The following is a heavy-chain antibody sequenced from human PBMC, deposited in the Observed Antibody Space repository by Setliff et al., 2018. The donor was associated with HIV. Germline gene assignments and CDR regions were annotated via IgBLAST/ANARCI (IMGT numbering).Heavy chain of an antibody. CDR2: INHSGST. CDR1: GESFSGYF. Sequence: SETLSLTCAVYGESFSGYFWSWFRQPPGEGLEWIGEINHSGSTIYNPSLKSRVTISVDTSKNQFSLRLSSVTAADTGVYYCARHRDPPGSSWIYYYYYMDLWGEGTTVTVSS. CDR3: ARHRDPPGSSWIYYYYYMDL. D-gene: IGHD6-13*01. V-gene: IGHV4-34*01. J-gene: IGHJ6*03.